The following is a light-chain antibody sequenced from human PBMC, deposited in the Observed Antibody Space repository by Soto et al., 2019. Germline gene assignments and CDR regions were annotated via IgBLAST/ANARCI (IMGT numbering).Light chain of an antibody. J-gene: IGKJ1*01. CDR3: QQYNNFST. Sequence: DIQMTQSPSSVSASLGDRVTITCRASQHISTWLTWYQQKPGKAPKLLIYAASILQSGVPSRLSGSGSGTEFTLTISSLQPDDFATYYCQQYNNFSTFGQGTKVDIK. CDR1: QHISTW. V-gene: IGKV1-12*01. CDR2: AAS.